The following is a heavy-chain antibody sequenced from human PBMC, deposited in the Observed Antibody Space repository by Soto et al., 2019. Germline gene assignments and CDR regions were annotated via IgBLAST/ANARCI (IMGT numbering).Heavy chain of an antibody. CDR2: MSPNSGAK. V-gene: IGHV1-8*01. CDR1: GYTFTSYD. J-gene: IGHJ6*02. Sequence: QVQLVQSGAEVTKPGASVKVSCKASGYTFTSYDINWVRQATGQGLEWMGWMSPNSGAKGYAQKCQXXVXMXXDTAISTAHMELSNLRSEDTAICYCARGVDAGVDVWGQGSTVTGSS. CDR3: ARGVDAGVDV. D-gene: IGHD1-1*01.